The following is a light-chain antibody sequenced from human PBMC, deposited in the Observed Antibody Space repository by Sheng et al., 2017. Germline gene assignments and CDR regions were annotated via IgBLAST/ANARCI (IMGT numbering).Light chain of an antibody. CDR2: GAS. J-gene: IGKJ1*01. V-gene: IGKV3-20*01. CDR3: QQYGSSPWT. CDR1: QSLSVNY. Sequence: EIVLTQSPGTLSLSPGERATLSCRASQSLSVNYLAWYQQKPGQAPRLLFYGASTRASGIPARFSGSGSGTDFTLTISRLDPEDFAVYYCQQYGSSPWTFGHGTRVEIK.